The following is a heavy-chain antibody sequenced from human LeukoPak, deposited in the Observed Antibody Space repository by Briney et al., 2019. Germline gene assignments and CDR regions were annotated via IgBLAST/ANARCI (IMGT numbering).Heavy chain of an antibody. CDR3: ARHNNWGFDY. Sequence: GESLKISCKASGYSFASYWIGWVRQMSGKGLEWMAIIHPNDASTIYSPSFQGQVTISADKSINTAYLQWSTLKASDTAIYYCARHNNWGFDYWDRGTLLTVST. CDR2: IHPNDAST. J-gene: IGHJ4*02. V-gene: IGHV5-51*01. D-gene: IGHD7-27*01. CDR1: GYSFASYW.